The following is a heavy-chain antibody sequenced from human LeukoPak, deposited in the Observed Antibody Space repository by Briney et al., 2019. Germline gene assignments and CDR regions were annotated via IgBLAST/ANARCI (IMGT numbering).Heavy chain of an antibody. V-gene: IGHV4-34*01. CDR3: ARITVVTSPYYYYYYGMDV. CDR1: GGSFSGYY. J-gene: IGHJ6*02. D-gene: IGHD4-23*01. CDR2: INHSGST. Sequence: SETLSLTCAVYGGSFSGYYWSWIRQPPGKGLEWIGEINHSGSTNYNPSLKSRVTISVDTSKNQFSLKLSSVTAADTAVYYCARITVVTSPYYYYYYGMDVWGQGTTVTVSS.